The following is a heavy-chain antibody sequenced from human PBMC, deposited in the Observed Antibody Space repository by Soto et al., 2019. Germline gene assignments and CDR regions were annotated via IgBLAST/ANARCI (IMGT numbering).Heavy chain of an antibody. CDR3: ARGVYYFDY. CDR2: ISSGSSYI. V-gene: IGHV3-21*01. CDR1: GFTFSTYT. J-gene: IGHJ4*02. Sequence: EVQLVESGGGLVKPGGSLRLSCAASGFTFSTYTLNWFGQAPGKGLEWVSSISSGSSYIYYAGSVKGRFTISRDNAKNSLYLQMNSLRAEDTAVYYCARGVYYFDYWGQGTLVTVSS.